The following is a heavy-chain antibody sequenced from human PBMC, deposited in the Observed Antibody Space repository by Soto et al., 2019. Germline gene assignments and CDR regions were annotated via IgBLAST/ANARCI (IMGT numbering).Heavy chain of an antibody. V-gene: IGHV1-69*13. CDR2: IIPMFGTG. J-gene: IGHJ4*02. CDR3: ARSRKGYDSSGYTWDVFDS. Sequence: SVKVSCKASGGTFSSYGISWVRQAPGQGLEWMGGIIPMFGTGNYAQKFQGRVTITADESTSTAYMELSSLRSEDKAVYYCARSRKGYDSSGYTWDVFDSWGQGPLVTVPQ. CDR1: GGTFSSYG. D-gene: IGHD3-22*01.